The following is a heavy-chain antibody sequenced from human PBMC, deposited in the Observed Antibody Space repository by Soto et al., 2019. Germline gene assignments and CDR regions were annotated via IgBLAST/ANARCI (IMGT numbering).Heavy chain of an antibody. CDR2: LNSDGTSP. CDR1: GLTLDNYW. J-gene: IGHJ4*02. Sequence: EVQLVESGGGLVQPGGSLRLSCAASGLTLDNYWVHWVRQAQGKGLVWVSRLNSDGTSPSYADPVKGRFTISRDNAKNTLYLQMDSLRAEDTAVYYCAYFTSGCPTWGQGTLVTVSS. D-gene: IGHD6-19*01. CDR3: AYFTSGCPT. V-gene: IGHV3-74*01.